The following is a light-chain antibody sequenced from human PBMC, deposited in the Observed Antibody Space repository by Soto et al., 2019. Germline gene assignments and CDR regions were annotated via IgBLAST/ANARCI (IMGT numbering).Light chain of an antibody. V-gene: IGKV1-5*01. CDR1: QSISSW. CDR3: QQYENLPT. J-gene: IGKJ5*01. CDR2: DAS. Sequence: DIPITQSPSTLSASVGDRVTITCRASQSISSWLAWYQQKPGKAPKLLIYDASSLEAGVPSRFRGSGSGTDFTFTISRLQPEDIATYYCQQYENLPTFGQGTRLEIK.